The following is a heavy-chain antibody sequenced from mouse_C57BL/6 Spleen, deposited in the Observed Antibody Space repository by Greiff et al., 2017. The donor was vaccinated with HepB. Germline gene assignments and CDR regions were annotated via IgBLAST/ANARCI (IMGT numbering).Heavy chain of an antibody. CDR1: GYTFTSYW. Sequence: QVQLQQPGAELVKPGASVKMSCKASGYTFTSYWITWVKQRPGQGLEWIGDIYPGSGSTNYNEKFKSKATLTVDTSSSTAYMQLSSLTSEDSAVYYCCGTSYYSNFLDYWGQGTTLTVSS. CDR3: CGTSYYSNFLDY. CDR2: IYPGSGST. D-gene: IGHD2-5*01. V-gene: IGHV1-55*01. J-gene: IGHJ2*01.